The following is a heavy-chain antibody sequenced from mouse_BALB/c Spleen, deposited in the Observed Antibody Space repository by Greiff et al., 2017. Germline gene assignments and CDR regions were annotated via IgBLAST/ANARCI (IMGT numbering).Heavy chain of an antibody. J-gene: IGHJ2*01. D-gene: IGHD1-1*01. Sequence: EVQLQQSGPELVKPGASVKIPCKASGYTFTDYNMDWVKQSHGKSLEWIGDINPNNGGTIYNQKFKGKATLTVDKSSSTAYMELRSLTSEDTAVYYCARRIYYYGSSNPYYFDYWGQGTTLTVSS. CDR3: ARRIYYYGSSNPYYFDY. CDR1: GYTFTDYN. V-gene: IGHV1-18*01. CDR2: INPNNGGT.